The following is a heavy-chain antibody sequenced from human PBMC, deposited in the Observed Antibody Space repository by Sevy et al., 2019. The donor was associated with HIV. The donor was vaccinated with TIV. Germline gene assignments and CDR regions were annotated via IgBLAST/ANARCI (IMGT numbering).Heavy chain of an antibody. CDR1: GGSMGSYY. V-gene: IGHV4-59*01. D-gene: IGHD3-9*01. CDR2: LYDTGGT. CDR3: AREGGLVDYGMDV. J-gene: IGHJ6*02. Sequence: SETLSLTCTVSGGSMGSYYWTWIRQPPGKGLEWMGYLYDTGGTNYNPSHESRVTISIDTSKNQFSLNLSYVTAADTAVYYCAREGGLVDYGMDVWGQGITVTVSS.